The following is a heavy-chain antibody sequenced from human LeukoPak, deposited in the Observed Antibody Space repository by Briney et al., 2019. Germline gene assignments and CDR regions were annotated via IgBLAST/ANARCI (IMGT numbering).Heavy chain of an antibody. CDR1: GDSISNYY. D-gene: IGHD3-3*01. V-gene: IGHV4-59*01. Sequence: SETLSLTCTVSGDSISNYYWSWIRQPPGKGLEWIGYIYYSGSTNYNPSLKSRVTISVDTSKNQFFLKLSSVTAADTAVYYCARDFRNFGVVPHAFDIWGQGTMVTVSS. J-gene: IGHJ3*02. CDR3: ARDFRNFGVVPHAFDI. CDR2: IYYSGST.